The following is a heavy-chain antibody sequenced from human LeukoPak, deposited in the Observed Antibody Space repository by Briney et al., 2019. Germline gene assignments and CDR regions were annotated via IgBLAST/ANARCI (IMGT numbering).Heavy chain of an antibody. Sequence: GGSLRLSCAASGFTFSSYGMHWVRQAPGKGLEWVAFIRYDGSNKYYADSVKGRFTISRDNAKNSLYLQMNSLRAEDTAVYYCARRENSSDAFDIWGQGTMVTVSS. V-gene: IGHV3-30*02. D-gene: IGHD6-6*01. CDR2: IRYDGSNK. CDR1: GFTFSSYG. CDR3: ARRENSSDAFDI. J-gene: IGHJ3*02.